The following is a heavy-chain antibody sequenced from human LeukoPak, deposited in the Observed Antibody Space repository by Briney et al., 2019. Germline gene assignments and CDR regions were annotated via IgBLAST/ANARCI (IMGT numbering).Heavy chain of an antibody. CDR2: IVGSGAST. CDR3: AKVRVVGDYNWFFDL. J-gene: IGHJ2*01. CDR1: GFTFSSYA. Sequence: GGSLRLSCAASGFTFSSYAMSWVREAPGKGLEWVSAIVGSGASTYYADSVKGRFTISRDNSKNTLHLQMNSLRAEDTAIYHCAKVRVVGDYNWFFDLWGRGTLVTVSS. D-gene: IGHD4-17*01. V-gene: IGHV3-23*01.